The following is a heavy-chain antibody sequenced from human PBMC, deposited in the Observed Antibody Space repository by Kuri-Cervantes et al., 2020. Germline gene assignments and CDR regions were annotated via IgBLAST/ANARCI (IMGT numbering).Heavy chain of an antibody. CDR1: GFTFSSYA. J-gene: IGHJ4*02. CDR2: ISYDGSNK. Sequence: GGSLRLSCAASGFTFSSYAMHWVRQAPGKGLEWVAVISYDGSNKYYADSVKGRFTISRDNAKNSLFLQMNSLRAEDTAVFYCARGSGWLPDYWSQGTLVTVSS. D-gene: IGHD6-19*01. CDR3: ARGSGWLPDY. V-gene: IGHV3-30-3*01.